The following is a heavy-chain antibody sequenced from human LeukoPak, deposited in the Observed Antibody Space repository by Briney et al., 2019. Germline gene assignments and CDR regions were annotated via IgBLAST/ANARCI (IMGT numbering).Heavy chain of an antibody. CDR1: GFTFDDSG. CDR2: ITKDGVNT. D-gene: IGHD4-23*01. V-gene: IGHV3-43*02. CDR3: AKDHPVVSS. Sequence: GGSLRLSCAASGFTFDDSGMHWVRQAPGKGLEWVSLITKDGVNTYYADSVKGRFTVSRDNSKRSLYLQMNSLKPEDTALYYCAKDHPVVSSWGQGALVTVSS. J-gene: IGHJ5*02.